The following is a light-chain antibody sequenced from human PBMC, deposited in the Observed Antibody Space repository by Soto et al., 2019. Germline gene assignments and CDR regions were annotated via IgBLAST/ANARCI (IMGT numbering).Light chain of an antibody. V-gene: IGKV1-27*01. Sequence: DIQVTQHPSSLSASVGDRVTITCRASQGIKNYLACYQQKPGETPKLLIYAASTLESGIPPRFSGSGSGTDFPLTINNLQPEDVATYYCQRYYNAPFTFGGGTKLEIK. CDR3: QRYYNAPFT. CDR2: AAS. CDR1: QGIKNY. J-gene: IGKJ4*01.